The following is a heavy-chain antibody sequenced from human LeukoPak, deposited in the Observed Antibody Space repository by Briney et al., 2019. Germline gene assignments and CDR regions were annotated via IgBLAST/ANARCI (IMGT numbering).Heavy chain of an antibody. CDR1: GGPIRSYY. Sequence: PSETLSLTCAVSGGPIRSYYGSWMRQPPGRGRGGMGNILYSESTNFNPSLKSRVAIAVDTSKNQFSLSMRSVTAADTAVYYCARVSAAGIEFHYGMDVWGQGTTVFVSS. J-gene: IGHJ6*02. CDR2: ILYSEST. D-gene: IGHD6-13*01. V-gene: IGHV4-59*01. CDR3: ARVSAAGIEFHYGMDV.